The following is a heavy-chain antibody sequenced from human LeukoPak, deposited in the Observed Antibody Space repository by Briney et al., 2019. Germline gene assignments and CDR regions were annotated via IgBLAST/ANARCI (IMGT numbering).Heavy chain of an antibody. D-gene: IGHD3-9*01. Sequence: ASVKVSCKASRYTFTGYYMHWVRQAPGQGLEWMGWINPNSGGTNYAQKFQGRVTMTRDTSISTAYMELSRLRSDDTAVYYCAREARNYDIRPPGYWGQGTLVTVSS. J-gene: IGHJ4*02. CDR1: RYTFTGYY. V-gene: IGHV1-2*02. CDR3: AREARNYDIRPPGY. CDR2: INPNSGGT.